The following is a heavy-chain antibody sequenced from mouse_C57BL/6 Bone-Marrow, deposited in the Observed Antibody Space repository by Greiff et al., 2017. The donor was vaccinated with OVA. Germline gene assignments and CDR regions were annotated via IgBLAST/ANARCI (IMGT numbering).Heavy chain of an antibody. J-gene: IGHJ3*01. CDR1: GFNIKDDY. V-gene: IGHV14-4*01. D-gene: IGHD2-2*01. CDR2: IDPENGDT. CDR3: TTLWLRRWFAY. Sequence: EVQLVESGAELVRPGASVKLSCTASGFNIKDDYMHWVKQRPEQGLEWIGWIDPENGDTEYASKFQGKATITADTSSNTAYLQLSSLTSEDTAVYYCTTLWLRRWFAYWGQGTLVTVSA.